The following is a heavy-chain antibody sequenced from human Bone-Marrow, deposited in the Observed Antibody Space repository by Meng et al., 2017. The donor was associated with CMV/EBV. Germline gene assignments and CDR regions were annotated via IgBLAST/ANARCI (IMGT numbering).Heavy chain of an antibody. Sequence: ASVKVSCKASGYTFTSYYMHWVRQAPGQGLEWMGIINPSGGSTSYAQKFQGRVTMTRDTSTSTAYMELSRLRSDDTAVYYCARDEQQHHGPSDYWGQGTLVTVSS. CDR3: ARDEQQHHGPSDY. CDR2: INPSGGST. J-gene: IGHJ4*02. V-gene: IGHV1-46*01. D-gene: IGHD6-13*01. CDR1: GYTFTSYY.